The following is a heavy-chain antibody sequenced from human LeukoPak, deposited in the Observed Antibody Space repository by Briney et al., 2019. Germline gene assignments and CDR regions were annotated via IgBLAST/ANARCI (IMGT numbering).Heavy chain of an antibody. Sequence: HPGGSLRLSCAASGFTFSSNGMNWVRQAPGKGLEWVSYISATGGTIYYADSVKGRFTISRDNAKNSLYLQMNSLRVEDTALYYCARNYPDGGGRRYFDWLPVFWGQGTLVTVSS. CDR2: ISATGGTI. J-gene: IGHJ4*02. D-gene: IGHD3-9*01. CDR3: ARNYPDGGGRRYFDWLPVF. CDR1: GFTFSSNG. V-gene: IGHV3-48*04.